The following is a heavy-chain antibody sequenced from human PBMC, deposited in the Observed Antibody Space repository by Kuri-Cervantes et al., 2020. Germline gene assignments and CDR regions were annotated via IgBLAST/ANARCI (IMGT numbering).Heavy chain of an antibody. D-gene: IGHD3-22*01. CDR3: TTEPLTMIVMVIPY. CDR1: GFTLSRVW. CDR2: IKNKTDGGTT. V-gene: IGHV3-15*01. J-gene: IGHJ4*02. Sequence: GGSLRLSCAASGFTLSRVWMNWVRQSPGKGLEWVGRIKNKTDGGTTDYAAHVKGRFTISRDDSKNTLYLQMNSLKTEDTAVYYCTTEPLTMIVMVIPYWGQGTLVTVSS.